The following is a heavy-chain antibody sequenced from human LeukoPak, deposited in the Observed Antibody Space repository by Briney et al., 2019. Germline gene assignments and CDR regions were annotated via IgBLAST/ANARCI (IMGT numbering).Heavy chain of an antibody. V-gene: IGHV4-34*01. CDR3: SSQWLLRKYYFDY. D-gene: IGHD6-19*01. CDR1: GRSFSGYY. CDR2: INHSGST. J-gene: IGHJ4*02. Sequence: SETLSLTCAVYGRSFSGYYWSWIRQPPGKGLEWIGEINHSGSTNYNPSLKSRVTISVDTSKNQFSLKLSSVTAADTAVYYCSSQWLLRKYYFDYWGQGTLVTVSS.